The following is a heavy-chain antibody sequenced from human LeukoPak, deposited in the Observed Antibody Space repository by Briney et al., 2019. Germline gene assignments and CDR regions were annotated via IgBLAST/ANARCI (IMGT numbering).Heavy chain of an antibody. CDR2: IIPILGIA. Sequence: SVKVSCKASGGTFSSYAIRWVRQAPGQGLEWMGRIIPILGIANYAQKFQGRVTITADKSTSTAYMELSSLRSEDTAVYYCARDSFSGAGSYYNGDYWGQGTLVTVSS. CDR1: GGTFSSYA. J-gene: IGHJ4*02. V-gene: IGHV1-69*04. D-gene: IGHD3-10*01. CDR3: ARDSFSGAGSYYNGDY.